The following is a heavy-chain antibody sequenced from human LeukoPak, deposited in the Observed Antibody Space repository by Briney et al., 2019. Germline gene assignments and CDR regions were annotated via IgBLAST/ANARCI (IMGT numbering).Heavy chain of an antibody. CDR3: AKDTMVRGVTISHFDY. D-gene: IGHD3-10*01. V-gene: IGHV3-23*01. Sequence: GGSLRLSCAASGFTFSSYAMSWVRQAPGKGLEWVSAISGSGGSTYYADSVKGRFTISRDNSKNTLYLQMNSLRAEDTAVCYCAKDTMVRGVTISHFDYWGQGTLVTVSS. CDR2: ISGSGGST. CDR1: GFTFSSYA. J-gene: IGHJ4*02.